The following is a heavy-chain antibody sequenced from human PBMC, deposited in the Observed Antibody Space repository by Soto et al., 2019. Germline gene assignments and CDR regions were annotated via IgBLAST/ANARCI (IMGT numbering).Heavy chain of an antibody. Sequence: SETLSLTCTVSGGSISSSSYYWGWIRQPPGKGLEWIGSIYYSGSTYYNPSLKSRVTISVDTSKNQFSLKLSSVTAADTAVYYCARTDFWSGYHQLYNWFDPWGQGTLVTVSS. CDR2: IYYSGST. CDR3: ARTDFWSGYHQLYNWFDP. D-gene: IGHD3-3*01. V-gene: IGHV4-39*01. CDR1: GGSISSSSYY. J-gene: IGHJ5*02.